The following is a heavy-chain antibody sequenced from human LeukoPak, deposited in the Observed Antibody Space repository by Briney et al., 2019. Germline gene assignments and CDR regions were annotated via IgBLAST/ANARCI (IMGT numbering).Heavy chain of an antibody. CDR3: ARGGATRGRFEN. CDR2: MKEDGSEI. J-gene: IGHJ4*02. Sequence: GGSLRLSCAASGFPFNAQTMSWVRQAPGKGLDWVASMKEDGSEIYYVDSVKGRFTISRDNSKNSLYLQMNSLRAEDTAVYYCARGGATRGRFENWGQGNLVTVSS. CDR1: GFPFNAQT. D-gene: IGHD1-26*01. V-gene: IGHV3-7*01.